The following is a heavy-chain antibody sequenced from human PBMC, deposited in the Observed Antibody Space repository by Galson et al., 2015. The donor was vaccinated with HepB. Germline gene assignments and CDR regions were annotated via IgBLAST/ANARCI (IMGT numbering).Heavy chain of an antibody. J-gene: IGHJ4*02. CDR2: ISFDGSLQ. Sequence: SLRLSCAASGFTFRSYGLHWVRQTPGKGLEWVAFISFDGSLQDYADTAKGRFTVSRDNPRKISFLQMSSLRTDDTAIYYCARDAYCADGNCYSGLAHWGQGALVADSS. CDR1: GFTFRSYG. CDR3: ARDAYCADGNCYSGLAH. D-gene: IGHD2-21*01. V-gene: IGHV3-30-3*01.